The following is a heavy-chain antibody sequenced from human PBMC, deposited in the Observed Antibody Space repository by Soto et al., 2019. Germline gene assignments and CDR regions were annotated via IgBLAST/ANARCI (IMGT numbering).Heavy chain of an antibody. Sequence: SETLSLTCAVSGGSISSGSYSWSWIRQPPGKGLEWIGYIYHSGSTYYNPSLKSRVTISVDKSKNQFSLNLTSVTAADTAVYYCARNMAYSTSSGPGYWGQGTLVPSPQ. CDR1: GGSISSGSYS. J-gene: IGHJ4*02. CDR2: IYHSGST. D-gene: IGHD6-6*01. V-gene: IGHV4-30-2*01. CDR3: ARNMAYSTSSGPGY.